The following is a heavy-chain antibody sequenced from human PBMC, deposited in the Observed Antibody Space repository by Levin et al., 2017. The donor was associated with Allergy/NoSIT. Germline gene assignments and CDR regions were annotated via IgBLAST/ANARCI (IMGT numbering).Heavy chain of an antibody. J-gene: IGHJ4*02. V-gene: IGHV3-48*02. CDR2: ISSSSSTI. D-gene: IGHD4-17*01. CDR3: ARDGYGDYVFDY. CDR1: GFTFRSYS. Sequence: LSLTCAASGFTFRSYSMNRVRQAPGKGLEWVSYISSSSSTIYYADSVKGRFTISRDNAKNSLYLQMNSLRDEDTAVYYCARDGYGDYVFDYWGQGTLVTVSS.